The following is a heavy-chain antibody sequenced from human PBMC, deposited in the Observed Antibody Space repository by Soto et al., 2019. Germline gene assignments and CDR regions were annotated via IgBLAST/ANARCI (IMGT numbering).Heavy chain of an antibody. J-gene: IGHJ4*02. CDR1: GYTFTTFG. V-gene: IGHV1-18*01. Sequence: QVQLVQSGVEVKKPGASVKVSCKASGYTFTTFGISWVRQAPGQGLEWMGWINTSNGDTKYAREVQGRVTMSRDPTTSTAYMELSSLKAADTAVYYCAREYCATPSCYGVDYWGQGILVTVSS. D-gene: IGHD2-2*01. CDR3: AREYCATPSCYGVDY. CDR2: INTSNGDT.